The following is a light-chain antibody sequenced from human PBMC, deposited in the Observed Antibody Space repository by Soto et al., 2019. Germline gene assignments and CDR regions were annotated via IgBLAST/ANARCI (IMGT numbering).Light chain of an antibody. V-gene: IGKV3-20*01. J-gene: IGKJ5*01. CDR1: QSVSSSY. CDR2: GAS. CDR3: QQYGSSPPVT. Sequence: EIVLTQSPGTLSLSPGERATLSCRASQSVSSSYLAWYQQKPGQAPRLLIYGASGRATGIPDRFSGSVSGTDFPLTISRLEPEDFAVYYCQQYGSSPPVTFGQGTRLEIK.